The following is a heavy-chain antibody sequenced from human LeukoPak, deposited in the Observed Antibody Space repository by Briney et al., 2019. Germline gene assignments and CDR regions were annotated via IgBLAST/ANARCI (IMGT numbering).Heavy chain of an antibody. J-gene: IGHJ3*02. D-gene: IGHD6-13*01. CDR3: ARDRGTREGYSSSWYPHDAFDI. CDR1: GYTFTGYY. Sequence: GASVKVSCKASGYTFTGYYMHWVRQAPGQGLEWMGWINPNSGGTNYAQKFQGRVTMTRDTSISTAYMELSRLRSDDTAVYYCARDRGTREGYSSSWYPHDAFDIWGQG. CDR2: INPNSGGT. V-gene: IGHV1-2*02.